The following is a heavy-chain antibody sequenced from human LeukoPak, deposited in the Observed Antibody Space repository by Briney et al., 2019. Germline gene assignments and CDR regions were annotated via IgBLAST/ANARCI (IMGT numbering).Heavy chain of an antibody. V-gene: IGHV3-72*01. J-gene: IGHJ4*02. Sequence: GGSLRLSCGASGFTFSDHYMDWVRQAPGKGLKWVGRTRNKANSFTTEYAASVKGRFTISRDDSKSSLYLQMNSLKTEDTAVYYCARELGYCSSSSCSRPLDYWGQGTLVTVSS. CDR2: TRNKANSFTT. CDR1: GFTFSDHY. D-gene: IGHD2-2*01. CDR3: ARELGYCSSSSCSRPLDY.